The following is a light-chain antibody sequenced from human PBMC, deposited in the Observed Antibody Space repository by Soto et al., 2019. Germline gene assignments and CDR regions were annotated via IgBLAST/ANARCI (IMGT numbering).Light chain of an antibody. CDR3: QQYNNWPPAIT. CDR1: QSVTSN. V-gene: IGKV3-15*01. CDR2: DAS. Sequence: EIVMTQSPATLSVSPGERATLSCRASQSVTSNLAWYQQKPGQAPRLLIYDASTRVTDIPARFSGSGSGTEFTLTISSLQYEDFAVYYCQQYNNWPPAITFGQGTRLEIK. J-gene: IGKJ5*01.